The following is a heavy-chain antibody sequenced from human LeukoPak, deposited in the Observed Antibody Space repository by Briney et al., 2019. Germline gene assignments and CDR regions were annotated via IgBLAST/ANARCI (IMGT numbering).Heavy chain of an antibody. CDR3: AEFGPFDY. J-gene: IGHJ4*02. V-gene: IGHV4-39*07. CDR2: IYSSGST. CDR1: GDSISSSNYY. D-gene: IGHD3-10*01. Sequence: SETLSLTCTVSGDSISSSNYYWGWIRQPPGKGLEWIGSIYSSGSTYYNPSLKSRVTISVDTSKNQFSLTLNSVTAADTAVYYCAEFGPFDYWGQGTLVTVSS.